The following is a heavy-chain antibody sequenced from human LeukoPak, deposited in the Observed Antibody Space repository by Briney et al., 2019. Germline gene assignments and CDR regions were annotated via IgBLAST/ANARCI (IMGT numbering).Heavy chain of an antibody. Sequence: GSLRLSCAASGFTFSNYAMRWVRQAPGKGLEWVSTITGSGDTTYYADSVKGRFTIARDNSKNTLYLQMNSLRAEDTAVYYCATIFGVVPFIDYYYMDVWGKGTTVTVSS. J-gene: IGHJ6*03. D-gene: IGHD3-3*01. V-gene: IGHV3-23*01. CDR3: ATIFGVVPFIDYYYMDV. CDR1: GFTFSNYA. CDR2: ITGSGDTT.